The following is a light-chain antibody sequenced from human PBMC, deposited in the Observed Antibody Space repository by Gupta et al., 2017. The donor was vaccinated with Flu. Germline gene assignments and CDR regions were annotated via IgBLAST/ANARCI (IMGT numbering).Light chain of an antibody. CDR1: QTVSVN. CDR2: AAS. CDR3: QQYNNWPPIT. J-gene: IGKJ5*01. V-gene: IGKV3-15*01. Sequence: EVVLTQSPATLSVSPGERATLSCRASQTVSVNLDWYQQKPGQAPRLLIYAASTRAAGVPGRFNGSGSGTEFTLTIISLQSDDSAVYFCQQYNNWPPITFGPGTRLEI.